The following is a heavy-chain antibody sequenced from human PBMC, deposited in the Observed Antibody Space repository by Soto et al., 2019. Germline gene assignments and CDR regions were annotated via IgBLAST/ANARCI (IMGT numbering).Heavy chain of an antibody. J-gene: IGHJ6*02. V-gene: IGHV4-34*01. CDR2: INHSGST. D-gene: IGHD2-15*01. Sequence: SETLSLTCAVYGGSFSGYYLSWIRQPPGKGLEWIGEINHSGSTNYNPSLKSRVTISVDTSKNQFSLKLSSVTAADTAVYYCARVVREDIVVVVAATLYYGMDVWGQGTTVTVSS. CDR1: GGSFSGYY. CDR3: ARVVREDIVVVVAATLYYGMDV.